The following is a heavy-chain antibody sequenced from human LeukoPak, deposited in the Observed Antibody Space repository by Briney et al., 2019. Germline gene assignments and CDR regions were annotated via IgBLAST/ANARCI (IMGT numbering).Heavy chain of an antibody. CDR3: AKDRDGYNYRNGFDY. D-gene: IGHD5-24*01. CDR2: ISGSGERT. V-gene: IGHV3-23*01. J-gene: IGHJ4*02. CDR1: GFTFSSYG. Sequence: GGTLRLSCAASGFTFSSYGMSWVRQAPGKGLEWVSAISGSGERTYYADSVKGRFTISRDNSKNTLYLQMNSLRAEDTAVYYCAKDRDGYNYRNGFDYWGQGTLVTVSS.